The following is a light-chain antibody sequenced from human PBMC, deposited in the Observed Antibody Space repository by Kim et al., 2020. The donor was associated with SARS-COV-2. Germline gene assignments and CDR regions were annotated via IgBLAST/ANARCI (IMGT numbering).Light chain of an antibody. J-gene: IGLJ1*01. CDR1: SSDVGAYNY. V-gene: IGLV2-8*01. Sequence: QSALAQPPSASGSPGQSVTISCTGTSSDVGAYNYVTWYQQHPGKAPKLMIFEVTKRPSGVPDRFSGFKSGNTASLTISGLQAEDEADYYCCSHGGSNNFYVFGSGTKVTVL. CDR3: CSHGGSNNFYV. CDR2: EVT.